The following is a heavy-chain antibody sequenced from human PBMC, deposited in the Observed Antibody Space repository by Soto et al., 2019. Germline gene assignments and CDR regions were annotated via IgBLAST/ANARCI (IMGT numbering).Heavy chain of an antibody. Sequence: QVQLVQSGAEVKKPGASVKVSCKASGYTFTSYDINWVRQATGQGLEWMGWMNPNSGNTGYAQKFQGRVTMTRNTSISTAYMELSSLRSEETAVYYCARKVLDRGYCSSTSCYELDYWGQGTLVTVSS. J-gene: IGHJ4*02. CDR1: GYTFTSYD. CDR2: MNPNSGNT. CDR3: ARKVLDRGYCSSTSCYELDY. V-gene: IGHV1-8*01. D-gene: IGHD2-2*01.